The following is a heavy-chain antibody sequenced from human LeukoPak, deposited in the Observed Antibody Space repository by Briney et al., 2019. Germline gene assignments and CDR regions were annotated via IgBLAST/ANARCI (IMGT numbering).Heavy chain of an antibody. D-gene: IGHD2-8*01. J-gene: IGHJ4*02. V-gene: IGHV3-30*18. CDR2: ISYDGSNK. CDR3: AKDRRLVYYFDY. CDR1: GFTFSSYG. Sequence: GGSLRLSCAASGFTFSSYGMHWVRQAPGKGLEWVAVISYDGSNKYYADSVKGRFTISRDNIKNTLYLQMNSLRAEDTAVYYCAKDRRLVYYFDYWGQGTLVTVSS.